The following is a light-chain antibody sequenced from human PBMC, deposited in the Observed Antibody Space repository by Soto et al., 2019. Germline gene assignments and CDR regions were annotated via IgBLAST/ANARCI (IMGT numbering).Light chain of an antibody. V-gene: IGKV3-20*01. Sequence: EIVLTQSPGTLSLSPGETATLSCGASQTVTSNYLAWYQQKPGQAPRLLIFGASRRATGIPDRFIGSGSGTDFTLTSNRLEPEDFAVYYCQHYYTSLTTFGQGTKVDIK. CDR2: GAS. J-gene: IGKJ1*01. CDR3: QHYYTSLTT. CDR1: QTVTSNY.